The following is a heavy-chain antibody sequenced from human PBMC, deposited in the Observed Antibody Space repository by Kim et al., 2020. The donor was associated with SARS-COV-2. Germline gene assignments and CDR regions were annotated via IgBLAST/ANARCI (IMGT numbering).Heavy chain of an antibody. Sequence: SETLSLTCTVSGGSISSSSYYWGWIRQPPGKGLEWIGSIYYSGSTYYNPSLKSRVTISVDTSKNQFSLKLSSVTAADTAVYYCARDHRPISWFDPWGQGT. D-gene: IGHD3-3*01. CDR2: IYYSGST. CDR1: GGSISSSSYY. CDR3: ARDHRPISWFDP. J-gene: IGHJ5*02. V-gene: IGHV4-39*07.